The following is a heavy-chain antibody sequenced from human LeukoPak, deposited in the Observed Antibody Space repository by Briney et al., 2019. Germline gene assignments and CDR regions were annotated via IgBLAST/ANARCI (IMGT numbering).Heavy chain of an antibody. J-gene: IGHJ5*02. CDR3: ARASFIAARPYDP. D-gene: IGHD6-6*01. CDR1: GGSFSGYY. V-gene: IGHV4-34*01. Sequence: PSETLSLTCAVYGGSFSGYYWSWICQPPGKGPEWIGEINHSGSTNYNPSLKSRVTISVDTSKNQFSLKLSSVTAADTAVYYCARASFIAARPYDPWGQGTLVTVSS. CDR2: INHSGST.